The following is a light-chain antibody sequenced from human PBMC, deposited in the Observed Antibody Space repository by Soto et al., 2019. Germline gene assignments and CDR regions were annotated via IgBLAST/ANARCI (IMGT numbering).Light chain of an antibody. Sequence: EIVMTQSPATLSVSPGERATLACRASQTVRSKLAWYQQKGGQAPRLLIYGASTRATGVPARFSGSGSGTQFTLTISSLQSEDFAVYYCQHYINWPPETFGQGTKVDIK. CDR3: QHYINWPPET. J-gene: IGKJ1*01. CDR1: QTVRSK. CDR2: GAS. V-gene: IGKV3-15*01.